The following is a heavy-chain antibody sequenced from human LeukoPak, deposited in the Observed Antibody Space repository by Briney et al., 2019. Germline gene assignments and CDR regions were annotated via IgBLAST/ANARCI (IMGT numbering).Heavy chain of an antibody. J-gene: IGHJ4*02. CDR3: ARDRGATVVGFDY. V-gene: IGHV4-59*12. Sequence: SETLSLTCTVSGGSISSYYWTWIRQPPGEGLEWIGYIYNSGSTNYNPSLKSRVTISVDTSKNQFSLKLSSVTAADTAVYYCARDRGATVVGFDYWGQGTLVTVSS. CDR2: IYNSGST. D-gene: IGHD4-23*01. CDR1: GGSISSYY.